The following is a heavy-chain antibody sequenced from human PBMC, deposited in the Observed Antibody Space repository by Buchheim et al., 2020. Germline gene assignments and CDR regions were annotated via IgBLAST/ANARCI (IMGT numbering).Heavy chain of an antibody. CDR3: AKDLEEMATMVRAWYYYYGMDV. Sequence: EVQLLESGGGLVQPGGSLRLSCAASGFTFSSYAMSWVRQAPGKGLEWVSAISGRGGSTYYADSVKGRFTISRDNSKNTLYLQMNSLRAEDTAVYYCAKDLEEMATMVRAWYYYYGMDVWGQGTT. CDR2: ISGRGGST. V-gene: IGHV3-23*01. CDR1: GFTFSSYA. D-gene: IGHD5-24*01. J-gene: IGHJ6*02.